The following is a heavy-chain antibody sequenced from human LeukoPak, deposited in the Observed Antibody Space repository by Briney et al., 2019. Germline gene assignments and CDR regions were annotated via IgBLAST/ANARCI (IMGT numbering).Heavy chain of an antibody. J-gene: IGHJ4*02. CDR1: GYTFTGYY. Sequence: GASVKVSCKASGYTFTGYYMHWVRQAPGQGLEWMGRINPNSGGTNYAQKFQGRVTMTMDTSISTAYMELSRLRSDDTAVYYCARSGFLSDSRGYYLVQWGQGTLVTVFS. CDR2: INPNSGGT. D-gene: IGHD3-22*01. V-gene: IGHV1-2*06. CDR3: ARSGFLSDSRGYYLVQ.